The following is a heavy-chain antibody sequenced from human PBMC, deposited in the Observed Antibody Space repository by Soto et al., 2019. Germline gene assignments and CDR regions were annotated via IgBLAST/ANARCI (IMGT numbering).Heavy chain of an antibody. Sequence: VGSLRLSCAASGFSVRDHYMDWVRQAPGKGLEWVGLTRNKPEGYTTEHAASVKGRFVISRDDSENSVYLQMNSLKIEDTAVYYCVREGFFTLDHWGQGILVTVSS. CDR2: TRNKPEGYTT. V-gene: IGHV3-72*01. J-gene: IGHJ4*02. CDR1: GFSVRDHY. CDR3: VREGFFTLDH.